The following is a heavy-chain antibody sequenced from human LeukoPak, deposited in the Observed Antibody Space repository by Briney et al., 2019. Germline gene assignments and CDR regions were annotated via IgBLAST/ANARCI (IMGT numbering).Heavy chain of an antibody. V-gene: IGHV4-34*01. Sequence: SETLSLTCAVYGGSFSGYYWSWIRQPPGKGLEWIGEINHSGSTNHNPSLKSRVTISVDTSKNQFSLKLSSVTAADTAVYYCARLWSSDYWGQGTLVTVSS. CDR2: INHSGST. CDR3: ARLWSSDY. CDR1: GGSFSGYY. D-gene: IGHD3-3*01. J-gene: IGHJ4*02.